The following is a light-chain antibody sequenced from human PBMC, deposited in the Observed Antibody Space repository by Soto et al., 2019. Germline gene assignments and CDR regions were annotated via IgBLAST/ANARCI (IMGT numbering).Light chain of an antibody. V-gene: IGLV2-14*03. J-gene: IGLJ1*01. Sequence: QSVLTQPASVSDSPGQSITISCTGTRSDVGGSNFVSWYQQHPGKPPKLIIYDVANRPSGVSNRFSGSKSGSTASLIISRLQTEDEADYYCVSYTSSTTYVFXTGTKVTVL. CDR2: DVA. CDR1: RSDVGGSNF. CDR3: VSYTSSTTYV.